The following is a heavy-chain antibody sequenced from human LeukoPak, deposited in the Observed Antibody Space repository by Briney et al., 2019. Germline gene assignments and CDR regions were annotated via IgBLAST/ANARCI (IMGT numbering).Heavy chain of an antibody. CDR2: INTDTGNP. V-gene: IGHV7-4-1*02. CDR1: GYTFTTYG. J-gene: IGHJ5*02. D-gene: IGHD2-2*01. CDR3: AREVGHCGSTSCYARLFDP. Sequence: ASVKVSCKASGYTFTTYGVNWVRQAPGQGLEWMGWINTDTGNPTYAQGFTGRFVVSLDTSVSTAYLQISSLKAEDTAMYYCAREVGHCGSTSCYARLFDPWGQGTRVTVSS.